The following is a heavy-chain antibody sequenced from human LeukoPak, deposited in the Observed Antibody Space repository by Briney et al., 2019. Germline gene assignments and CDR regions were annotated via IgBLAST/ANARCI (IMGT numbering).Heavy chain of an antibody. D-gene: IGHD3-9*01. CDR2: INPNSGGA. J-gene: IGHJ5*02. CDR1: GYTFTGYY. V-gene: IGHV1-2*02. Sequence: GASVKVSCKASGYTFTGYYMHWVRQAPGQGLEWMGWINPNSGGANYAQKFQGRVTMTRDTSISTAYMELSRLRSDDTAVYYYARDRGYYDILTGYYSNWFDPWGQGTLVTVSS. CDR3: ARDRGYYDILTGYYSNWFDP.